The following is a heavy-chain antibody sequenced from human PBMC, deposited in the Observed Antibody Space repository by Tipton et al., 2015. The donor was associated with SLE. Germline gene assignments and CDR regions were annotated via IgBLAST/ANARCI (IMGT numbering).Heavy chain of an antibody. Sequence: TLSLTCTVSGGSIRSGGYYWEWVRQHPEKGLEWIGHMYYSGTTYYNPSLEGRVIISVDTSKSQFSLNLTSVTAADTAVYYCARGYVSYYGLDVWGQGTTVTVSS. CDR1: GGSIRSGGYY. J-gene: IGHJ6*02. D-gene: IGHD3-16*01. CDR2: MYYSGTT. V-gene: IGHV4-31*03. CDR3: ARGYVSYYGLDV.